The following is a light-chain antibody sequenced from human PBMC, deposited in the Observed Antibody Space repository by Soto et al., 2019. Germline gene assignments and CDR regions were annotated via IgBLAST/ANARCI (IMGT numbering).Light chain of an antibody. J-gene: IGLJ2*01. V-gene: IGLV2-8*01. CDR2: EVS. Sequence: QSVLTQPPSASGSPGQSVTISCTGTSSDVGDYNYVSWYQQHPGKAPKLMIYEVSKRPSGVPDRFSGSKSGNTASLIVSGLQAEDEADYYCSSYAGKGVFGGGTKLTVL. CDR3: SSYAGKGV. CDR1: SSDVGDYNY.